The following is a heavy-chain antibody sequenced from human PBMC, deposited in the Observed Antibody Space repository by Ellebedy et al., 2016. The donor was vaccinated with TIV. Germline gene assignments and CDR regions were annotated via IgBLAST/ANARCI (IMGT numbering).Heavy chain of an antibody. V-gene: IGHV5-51*01. CDR3: ARHILDGEDNWNDVLYYYYMDV. D-gene: IGHD1-20*01. CDR1: GYSFTSYW. Sequence: GESLKISXKGSGYSFTSYWIVWVRQMPGKGLEWMGIIHPGDSDTRYSPSFQGQVTISADKSISTAYLQWSSLKASDTAMYYCARHILDGEDNWNDVLYYYYMDVWGKGTTVTVSS. CDR2: IHPGDSDT. J-gene: IGHJ6*03.